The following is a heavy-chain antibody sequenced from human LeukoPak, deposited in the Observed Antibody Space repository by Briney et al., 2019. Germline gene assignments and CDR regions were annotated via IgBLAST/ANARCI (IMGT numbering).Heavy chain of an antibody. D-gene: IGHD3-22*01. Sequence: PGGSLRLSCEASGFTFSNSWRSWVRQAPGKGLEWVANIKVDGSEKYYVDSVKGRFTISRDNAKNSLYLQMNSLRAEDTAVYYCARAYSSPNWFDPWGQGTLVTVSS. V-gene: IGHV3-7*04. CDR2: IKVDGSEK. J-gene: IGHJ5*02. CDR3: ARAYSSPNWFDP. CDR1: GFTFSNSW.